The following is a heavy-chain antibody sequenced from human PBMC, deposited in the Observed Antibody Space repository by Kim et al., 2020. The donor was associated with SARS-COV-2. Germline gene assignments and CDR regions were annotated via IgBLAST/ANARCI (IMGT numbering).Heavy chain of an antibody. V-gene: IGHV3-7*01. D-gene: IGHD3-3*01. J-gene: IGHJ5*02. CDR1: GFTFSSYW. CDR3: ASGHHPPHYTIFGVVRPAWFDP. Sequence: GGSLRLSCAASGFTFSSYWMSWVRQAPGKGLEWVANIKQDGSEKYYVDSVKGRFTISRDNAKNSLYLQMNSLRAEDTAVYYCASGHHPPHYTIFGVVRPAWFDPWGQGTLVTVSS. CDR2: IKQDGSEK.